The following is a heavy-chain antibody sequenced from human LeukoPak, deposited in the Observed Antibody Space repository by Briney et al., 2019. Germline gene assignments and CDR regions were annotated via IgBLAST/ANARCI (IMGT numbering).Heavy chain of an antibody. D-gene: IGHD6-13*01. CDR3: ARKAAAAHDAFDL. Sequence: GGSLRLSCAASGFTFSSYAMSWVRQAPGKGLEWVSAISGSGGSTYYADSVKGRFTVSRDNAKNSLYLQVISLRAEDTALYYCARKAAAAHDAFDLWGQGTMVTVSS. J-gene: IGHJ3*01. CDR1: GFTFSSYA. CDR2: ISGSGGST. V-gene: IGHV3-23*01.